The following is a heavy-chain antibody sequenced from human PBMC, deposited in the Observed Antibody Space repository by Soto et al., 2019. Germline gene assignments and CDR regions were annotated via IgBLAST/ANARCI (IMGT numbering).Heavy chain of an antibody. D-gene: IGHD3-9*01. CDR3: ARDHYVYDILTGYGYYYGMDV. CDR2: IYSGGST. J-gene: IGHJ6*02. CDR1: GGSISGSRFH. V-gene: IGHV4-39*07. Sequence: SETLSLTCTVSGGSISGSRFHWAWIRQTPGKGLEWIGSIYSGGSTYYNPSLKSRVTISVDTSKNQFSLKLSSVTAADTAVYYCARDHYVYDILTGYGYYYGMDVWGQGTTVTVSS.